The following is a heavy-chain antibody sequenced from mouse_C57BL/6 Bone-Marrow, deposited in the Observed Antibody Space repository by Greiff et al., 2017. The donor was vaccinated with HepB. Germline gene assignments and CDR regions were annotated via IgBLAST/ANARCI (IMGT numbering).Heavy chain of an antibody. D-gene: IGHD2-4*01. Sequence: EVHLVESGGGLVQPGGSLKLSCAASGFTFSDYGMAWVRQAPRKGPEWVAFISNLAYSIYYADTVTGRFTISRENDKNTLYLEMSSLRSEDTAMYYCARLDYDYDAPFAYWGQGTLVTVSA. J-gene: IGHJ3*01. CDR1: GFTFSDYG. CDR2: ISNLAYSI. CDR3: ARLDYDYDAPFAY. V-gene: IGHV5-15*01.